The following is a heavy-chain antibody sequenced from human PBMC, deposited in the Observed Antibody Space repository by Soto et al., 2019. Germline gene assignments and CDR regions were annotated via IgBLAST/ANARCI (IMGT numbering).Heavy chain of an antibody. CDR2: IVVGSGNT. D-gene: IGHD3-22*01. CDR1: GFTFTSSA. CDR3: AAAFHYCDSSGLPSQPLS. V-gene: IGHV1-58*02. J-gene: IGHJ4*02. Sequence: QMQLVQSGPEVKKPGTSVKVSCKASGFTFTSSAMQWVRQARGQRLEWIGWIVVGSGNTNYAQKFQERVTNTREMTTGTAHRDQSSRRSEDPAVYYCAAAFHYCDSSGLPSQPLSWGQGTLVTVSS.